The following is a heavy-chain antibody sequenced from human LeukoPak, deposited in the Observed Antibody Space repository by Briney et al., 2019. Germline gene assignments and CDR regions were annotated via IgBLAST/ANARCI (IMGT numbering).Heavy chain of an antibody. CDR3: AREARGGSYDYVWRSYRYFDY. V-gene: IGHV1-46*01. Sequence: EASVKVSCKASGYTFTSYYMHWVRQAPGQGLEWMGIINPSGGSTSYAQKFQGRVTMTRDTSTSTVYMELSSLRSEDTAVYYCAREARGGSYDYVWRSYRYFDYWGQGTLVTVSS. J-gene: IGHJ4*02. CDR2: INPSGGST. CDR1: GYTFTSYY. D-gene: IGHD3-16*02.